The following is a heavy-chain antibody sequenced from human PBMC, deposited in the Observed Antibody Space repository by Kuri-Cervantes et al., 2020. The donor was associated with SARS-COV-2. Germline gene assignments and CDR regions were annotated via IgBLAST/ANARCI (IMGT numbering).Heavy chain of an antibody. J-gene: IGHJ4*02. CDR1: GFTFSSSE. CDR3: ARDEYCSGGSCYFFPYYFDY. V-gene: IGHV3-48*03. D-gene: IGHD2-15*01. Sequence: GGSLRLSCAASGFTFSSSEMNWVRQAPGKGLEWVSYISSSGSTIYYADSVKGRFTISRDNAKNSLFLQMNSLRAEDKAVYYCARDEYCSGGSCYFFPYYFDYWGQGTLVTVSS. CDR2: ISSSGSTI.